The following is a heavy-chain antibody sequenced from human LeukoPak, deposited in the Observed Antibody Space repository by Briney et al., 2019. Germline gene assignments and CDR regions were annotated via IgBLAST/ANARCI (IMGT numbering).Heavy chain of an antibody. CDR3: AREDTVAGTFDY. V-gene: IGHV3-21*01. J-gene: IGHJ4*02. Sequence: KSGGSLRLSCAASGFTFSSYSMNWVRQAPGKGLEWVSSISSSSSYIYYADSVKGRFTISRDNAKNSLYLQMNSLRAEDTAVYYCAREDTVAGTFDYWGQGTLVTVSS. CDR1: GFTFSSYS. CDR2: ISSSSSYI. D-gene: IGHD6-19*01.